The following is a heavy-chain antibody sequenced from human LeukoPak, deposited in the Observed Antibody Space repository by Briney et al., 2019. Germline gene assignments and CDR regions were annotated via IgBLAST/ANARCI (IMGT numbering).Heavy chain of an antibody. V-gene: IGHV3-53*01. J-gene: IGHJ4*02. D-gene: IGHD2-21*01. CDR2: IYHDRST. Sequence: PGGSLRLSCTASGLTVGNYYMSWVRQAPGKGLEWVAIIYHDRSTYYAASVKGRFTISRDDSKNMVLLQMDSLRAEDAAIYYCARDSAFSSYSYWGQGALVTVSS. CDR3: ARDSAFSSYSY. CDR1: GLTVGNYY.